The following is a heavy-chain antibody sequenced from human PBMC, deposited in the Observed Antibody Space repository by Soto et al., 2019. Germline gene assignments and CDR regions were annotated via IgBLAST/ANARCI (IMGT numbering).Heavy chain of an antibody. Sequence: QVQLQQWGAGLLKPSETLSLTCAVYGGSFSDHYWIWIRQPPGKGLEWIGEIHLSGRTNYNPSLKGSVTISLDTSKDQFSGKPSSVTAPDTAVYFFTRAPTRGASAGFDPWGQGTLVSVSS. D-gene: IGHD1-26*01. V-gene: IGHV4-34*01. CDR3: TRAPTRGASAGFDP. CDR1: GGSFSDHY. CDR2: IHLSGRT. J-gene: IGHJ5*02.